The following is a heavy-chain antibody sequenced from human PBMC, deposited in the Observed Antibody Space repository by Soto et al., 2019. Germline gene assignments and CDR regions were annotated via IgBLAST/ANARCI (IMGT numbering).Heavy chain of an antibody. CDR2: FDPEDGET. CDR3: AISGYNWNGRYFAY. D-gene: IGHD1-20*01. Sequence: ASVKVSCKVSGYTLTELSMHWVRQAPGKGLEWMGGFDPEDGETIYAQKFQGRVTMTEDTSTDTAYMELSSLRSEDTAVYYCAISGYNWNGRYFAYWGQGTLVTVSS. J-gene: IGHJ4*02. V-gene: IGHV1-24*01. CDR1: GYTLTELS.